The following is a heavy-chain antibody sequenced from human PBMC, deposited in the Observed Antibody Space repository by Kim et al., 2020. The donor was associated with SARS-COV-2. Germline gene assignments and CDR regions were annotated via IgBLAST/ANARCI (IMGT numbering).Heavy chain of an antibody. Sequence: SETLSLTCAVYGGSFSGYYWSWIRQPPGKGLEWIGEINHSGSTNYNPSLKSRVTISVDTSKNQFSLKLSSVTAADTAVYYCARAKRGVISYYYYGMDVWGQGTTVTVSS. CDR1: GGSFSGYY. V-gene: IGHV4-34*01. CDR2: INHSGST. CDR3: ARAKRGVISYYYYGMDV. D-gene: IGHD3-16*02. J-gene: IGHJ6*02.